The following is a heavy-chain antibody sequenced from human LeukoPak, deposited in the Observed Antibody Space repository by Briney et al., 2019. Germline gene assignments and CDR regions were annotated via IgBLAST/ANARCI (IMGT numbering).Heavy chain of an antibody. CDR3: ARSGSTYYYGMDV. Sequence: GGSLRLSCAASGFIFSSYGMHGLRQGPGKGLEWVTFIWYDGTDKNYADSVKGRFTISRDNSKNTLYLQMNSLRAEDTTVYYCARSGSTYYYGMDVWGQGTTVTVSS. CDR1: GFIFSSYG. J-gene: IGHJ6*02. D-gene: IGHD3-10*01. V-gene: IGHV3-33*01. CDR2: IWYDGTDK.